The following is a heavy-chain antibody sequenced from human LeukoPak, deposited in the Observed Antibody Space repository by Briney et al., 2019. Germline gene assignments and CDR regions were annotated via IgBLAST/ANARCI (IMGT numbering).Heavy chain of an antibody. CDR2: ISSSSSTI. J-gene: IGHJ4*02. CDR1: GGSISSGGYY. CDR3: AREGGSYLYYFDY. D-gene: IGHD1-26*01. V-gene: IGHV3-11*04. Sequence: LSLTCTVSGGSISSGGYYWSWVRQAPGKGLEWVSYISSSSSTIYYADSVKGRFTISRDNAKNSLYLQMNSLRAEDTAVYYCAREGGSYLYYFDYWGQGTLVTVSS.